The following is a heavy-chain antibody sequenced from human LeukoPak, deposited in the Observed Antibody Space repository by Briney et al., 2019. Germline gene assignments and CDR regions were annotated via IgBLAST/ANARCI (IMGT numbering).Heavy chain of an antibody. Sequence: SDTLSLTCAVSDYAISSNNWWGWVRQPPGKGLEWIGYIYYTGSTSYNPSLKSRVTMSVDTSKYHFSLKLTSVTAGDTAVYYCARKVAGLSYFDNWGQGTLVTVSS. V-gene: IGHV4-28*01. D-gene: IGHD6-19*01. J-gene: IGHJ4*02. CDR2: IYYTGST. CDR3: ARKVAGLSYFDN. CDR1: DYAISSNNW.